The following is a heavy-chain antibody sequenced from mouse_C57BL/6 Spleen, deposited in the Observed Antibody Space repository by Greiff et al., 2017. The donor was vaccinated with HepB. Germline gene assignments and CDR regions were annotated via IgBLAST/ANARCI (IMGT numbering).Heavy chain of an antibody. D-gene: IGHD2-4*01. V-gene: IGHV1-74*01. CDR1: GYTFTSYW. CDR2: IHPSDSDT. CDR3: AREESYYDYVAWFAY. J-gene: IGHJ3*01. Sequence: QVQLKQPGAELVKPGASVKVSCKASGYTFTSYWMHWVKQRPGQGLEWIGRIHPSDSDTNYNQKFKGKATLTVDKSSSTAYMQLSSLTSEDSAVYYCAREESYYDYVAWFAYWGQGTLVTVSA.